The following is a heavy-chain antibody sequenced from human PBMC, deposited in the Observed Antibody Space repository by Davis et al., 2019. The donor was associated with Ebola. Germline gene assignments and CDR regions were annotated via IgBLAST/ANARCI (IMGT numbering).Heavy chain of an antibody. CDR1: GFPFSSYE. CDR3: ARGGYD. D-gene: IGHD3-3*01. CDR2: ISSSSSTI. V-gene: IGHV3-48*02. Sequence: GESLKISCAASGFPFSSYEMNWVRQAPGKGLEWVSYISSSSSTIYYADSVKGRFTISRDNAKNSLYLQMNSLRDEDTAVYYCARGGYDWGQGTLVTVYS. J-gene: IGHJ4*02.